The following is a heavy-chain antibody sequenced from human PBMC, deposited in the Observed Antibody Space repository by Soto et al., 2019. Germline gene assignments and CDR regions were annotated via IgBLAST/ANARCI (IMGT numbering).Heavy chain of an antibody. V-gene: IGHV3-21*01. CDR3: ARGWLRDPWMY. CDR1: GFTFSTYT. J-gene: IGHJ4*02. Sequence: EVQLVESGGGLVKPGGSLRLSCAASGFTFSTYTMNWVRQAPGKGLEWVASISSTSVYMYYANSLKGRFTISRANAKSSLYLQVNSLRAGDTAVYYCARGWLRDPWMYWGQGTLVTVSS. D-gene: IGHD5-12*01. CDR2: ISSTSVYM.